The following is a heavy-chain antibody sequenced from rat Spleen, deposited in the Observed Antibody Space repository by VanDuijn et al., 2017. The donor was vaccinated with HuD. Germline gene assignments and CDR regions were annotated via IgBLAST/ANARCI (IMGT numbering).Heavy chain of an antibody. D-gene: IGHD1-4*01. CDR2: ISYDGSST. CDR3: ARRVPGLGFDY. J-gene: IGHJ2*01. V-gene: IGHV5-29*01. CDR1: GFTFSDYY. Sequence: EVQLVESDGGLVQPGRSLKLSCAASGFTFSDYYMAWVRQAPTKGLEWVATISYDGSSTYYRDSVKGRFTISRDNAKSTLYLQMDSLRSEDTATYYCARRVPGLGFDYWGQGVMVTVSS.